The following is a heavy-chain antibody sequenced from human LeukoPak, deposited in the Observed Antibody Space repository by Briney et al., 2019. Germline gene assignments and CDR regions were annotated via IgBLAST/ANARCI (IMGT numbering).Heavy chain of an antibody. CDR3: ARDREPYASGRLSP. J-gene: IGHJ5*02. CDR1: GFTFSSYC. CDR2: ISSSGSST. D-gene: IGHD3-10*01. Sequence: GGSLRLSCAASGFTFSSYCMNWVRQAPGKGLEWVSRISSSGSSTNYADSVKGRFTISRDNAKNTLYLQMNSLRAEDTAVYYCARDREPYASGRLSPWGQGALGTVSS. V-gene: IGHV3-74*01.